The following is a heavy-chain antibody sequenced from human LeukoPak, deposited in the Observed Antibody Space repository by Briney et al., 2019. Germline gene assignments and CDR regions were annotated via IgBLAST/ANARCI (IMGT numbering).Heavy chain of an antibody. Sequence: SETLSLTCTVSGGSINSFYWTWIRQPPGKGLEWIGYISYSGSTNYNPSLKSRVTMSVDTSKNQFSLKLSSVTAADTAVYYCARAAGRDTTSGLDFDYWGQGILVTVSS. CDR1: GGSINSFY. D-gene: IGHD1-26*01. J-gene: IGHJ4*02. V-gene: IGHV4-59*12. CDR2: ISYSGST. CDR3: ARAAGRDTTSGLDFDY.